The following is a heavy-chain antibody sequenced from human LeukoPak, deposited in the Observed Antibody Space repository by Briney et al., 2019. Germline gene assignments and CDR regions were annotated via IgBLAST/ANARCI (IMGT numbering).Heavy chain of an antibody. D-gene: IGHD1-26*01. CDR2: IYSGGST. J-gene: IGHJ4*02. CDR3: ARHRWEPLIFDY. V-gene: IGHV3-66*04. CDR1: GFTVSSNY. Sequence: GGSLRLSCAASGFTVSSNYMSWVRQAPGKGLEWVSVIYSGGSTYYADSVKGRFTISRDNSKNTLYLQMNSLRAEDTAVYYCARHRWEPLIFDYWGQGTLVTVSS.